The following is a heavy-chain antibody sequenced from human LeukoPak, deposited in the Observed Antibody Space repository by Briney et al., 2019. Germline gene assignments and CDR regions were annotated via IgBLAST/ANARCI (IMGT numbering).Heavy chain of an antibody. CDR3: VRDYVWGTSESDY. CDR1: GFTFSTYA. Sequence: GGSLRLSCAASGFTFSTYAMSWVRQAPGKGLEWVSAISGSGGRTYYADSVRGRFTISRDNSNNTLYLQMNSLRAEDTAIYYCVRDYVWGTSESDYWGQGILVTVSS. D-gene: IGHD3-16*01. J-gene: IGHJ4*02. V-gene: IGHV3-23*01. CDR2: ISGSGGRT.